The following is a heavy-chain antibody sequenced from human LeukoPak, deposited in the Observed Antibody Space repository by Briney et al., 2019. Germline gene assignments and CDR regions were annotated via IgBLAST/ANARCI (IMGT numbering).Heavy chain of an antibody. Sequence: GGSLRLSCAASGFTFNSHDMHWVRQAPGKGLDWVAFIRYDGSYKYYADSMKGRFTISRDNSENTLYLQMNSLRAEDTAVYSCANLRLDDGLDIWGQGTMVTVSS. CDR3: ANLRLDDGLDI. V-gene: IGHV3-30*02. CDR2: IRYDGSYK. J-gene: IGHJ3*02. CDR1: GFTFNSHD.